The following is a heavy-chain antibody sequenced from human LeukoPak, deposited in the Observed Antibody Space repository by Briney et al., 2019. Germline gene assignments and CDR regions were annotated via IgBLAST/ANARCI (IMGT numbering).Heavy chain of an antibody. CDR2: IYHSGST. J-gene: IGHJ4*02. V-gene: IGHV4-30-2*01. Sequence: SQTLSLTCAVSGGSISSGGYSWSWIRQPPGKGLEWIGYIYHSGSTYYNPSLKSRVTISVDRSKNQFSLKLSSVTAADTAVYYCAREGGKAVHDYWGQGTLVTVSS. CDR1: GGSISSGGYS. CDR3: AREGGKAVHDY. D-gene: IGHD4-23*01.